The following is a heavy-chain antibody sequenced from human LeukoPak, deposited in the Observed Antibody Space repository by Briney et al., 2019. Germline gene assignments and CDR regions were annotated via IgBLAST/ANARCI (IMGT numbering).Heavy chain of an antibody. D-gene: IGHD1-26*01. J-gene: IGHJ4*02. V-gene: IGHV4-30-2*01. Sequence: SETLSLTCTVSGGSISSGGYSWSWIRQPPGKGLEWIRYIYHSGSTYYNPSLKSRVTISVDTSKNQFSLKLSSVTAADTAVYYCAREMGATPPDYWGQGTLVTVSS. CDR3: AREMGATPPDY. CDR2: IYHSGST. CDR1: GGSISSGGYS.